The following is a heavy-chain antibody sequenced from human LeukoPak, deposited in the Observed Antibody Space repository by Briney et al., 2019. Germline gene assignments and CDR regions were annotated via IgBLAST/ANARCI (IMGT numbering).Heavy chain of an antibody. D-gene: IGHD5-12*01. CDR3: AREKGSGYGYGMDV. Sequence: PSETLSLTCTVSGGSISSPTYSWAWIRQPPGKGLEWLGSVPHSGSAYYNPSLKSRVTISLDTSKNQFSLQLSSVTAADTAVYYCAREKGSGYGYGMDVWGQGATVTVSS. CDR1: GGSISSPTYS. V-gene: IGHV4-39*07. J-gene: IGHJ6*02. CDR2: VPHSGSA.